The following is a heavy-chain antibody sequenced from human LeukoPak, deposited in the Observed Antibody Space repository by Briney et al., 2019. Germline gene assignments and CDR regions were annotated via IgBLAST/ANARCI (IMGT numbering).Heavy chain of an antibody. CDR1: GGSISSYY. CDR2: IYYSGST. CDR3: ARGNSGYYYMDV. J-gene: IGHJ6*03. D-gene: IGHD4-23*01. Sequence: SETLSLTCTVSGGSISSYYWSWIRQPPGKGLEWIGYIYYSGSTNYDPSLKSRVTISVDTSKNQFSLKLSSVTAADTAVYYCARGNSGYYYMDVWGKGTTVTVSS. V-gene: IGHV4-59*08.